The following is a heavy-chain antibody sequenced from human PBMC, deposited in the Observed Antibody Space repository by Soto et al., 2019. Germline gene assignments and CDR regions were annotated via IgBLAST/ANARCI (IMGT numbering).Heavy chain of an antibody. D-gene: IGHD6-19*01. J-gene: IGHJ3*02. V-gene: IGHV1-18*01. CDR2: ISAYNGNT. CDR3: ARSPGSSGWYGASAI. Sequence: GLEWMGWISAYNGNTNYAQKLQGRVTMTTDTSTSTAYMELRSLRSDDTAVYYCARSPGSSGWYGASAIWGHGTIVTGSS.